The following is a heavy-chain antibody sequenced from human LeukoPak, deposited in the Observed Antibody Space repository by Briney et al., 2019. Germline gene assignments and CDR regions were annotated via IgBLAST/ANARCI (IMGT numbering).Heavy chain of an antibody. Sequence: GGSLRLSCAASGFTFSSYAMSWVRQAPGKGLEWVSGISGSGGITNYADSVKGRFTISRDNSKNTLYLQMNSLRAEDTAVYYCARGPRTTNYGSGSYYDDYWGQGTLVTVSS. V-gene: IGHV3-23*01. D-gene: IGHD3-10*01. CDR2: ISGSGGIT. CDR3: ARGPRTTNYGSGSYYDDY. J-gene: IGHJ4*02. CDR1: GFTFSSYA.